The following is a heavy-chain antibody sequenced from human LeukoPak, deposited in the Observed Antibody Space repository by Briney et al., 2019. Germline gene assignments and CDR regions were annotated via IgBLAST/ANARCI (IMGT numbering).Heavy chain of an antibody. CDR3: ARETAAGNGEIDN. CDR1: GFTFSSYS. CDR2: ISSSSSYI. V-gene: IGHV3-21*01. J-gene: IGHJ4*02. D-gene: IGHD6-13*01. Sequence: PGGSLRLSCAASGFTFSSYSMNWVRQAPGKGLEWVSSISSSSSYIYYADSVKGRFTISRDNAKNSLYLQMNSLRAEDTAVYYCARETAAGNGEIDNWGQGTLVTVSS.